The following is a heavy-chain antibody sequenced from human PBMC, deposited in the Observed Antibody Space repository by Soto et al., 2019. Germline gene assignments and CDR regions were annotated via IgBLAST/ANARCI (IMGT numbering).Heavy chain of an antibody. D-gene: IGHD6-19*01. CDR1: GFTFSSYA. CDR3: AKDTGWLGGPLDY. V-gene: IGHV3-23*01. CDR2: ISGSGGST. J-gene: IGHJ4*02. Sequence: EVQLLESGGGLVQPGGSLRLSCAASGFTFSSYAMSWVRQAPGKGLEWVSAISGSGGSTYYADSVKGRFTISRDNSKNTMYLQKDSLRAEDTAVYYCAKDTGWLGGPLDYWGQGTLVTVSS.